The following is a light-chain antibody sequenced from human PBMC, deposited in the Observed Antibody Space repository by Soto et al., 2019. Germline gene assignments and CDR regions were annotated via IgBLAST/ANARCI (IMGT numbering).Light chain of an antibody. V-gene: IGKV3-11*01. CDR2: DAS. J-gene: IGKJ1*01. CDR1: QSVSTS. Sequence: IVLTQSPVTLAFSPGESAVLSCRASQSVSTSLAWYQHKPGQAPRLFIYDASKRAPGIPARFTGSGSGTDFTLTISSLEPEDIAVYYCQVRDVWPSFGQGTKVEI. CDR3: QVRDVWPS.